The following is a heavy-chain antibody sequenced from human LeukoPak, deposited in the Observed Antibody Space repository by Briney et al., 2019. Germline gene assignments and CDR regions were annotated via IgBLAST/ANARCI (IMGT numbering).Heavy chain of an antibody. CDR1: GGSFSGYY. Sequence: PSETLSLTCAVYGGSFSGYYWSWIRQPPGKGLEWIGEINHSGSTNYNPSLKSRVTISVDTSKNQFSLKLSSVTAADTAVYYCARGPPYYDFWSGYSGFDPWGQGTLVTVSS. D-gene: IGHD3-3*01. V-gene: IGHV4-34*01. J-gene: IGHJ5*02. CDR2: INHSGST. CDR3: ARGPPYYDFWSGYSGFDP.